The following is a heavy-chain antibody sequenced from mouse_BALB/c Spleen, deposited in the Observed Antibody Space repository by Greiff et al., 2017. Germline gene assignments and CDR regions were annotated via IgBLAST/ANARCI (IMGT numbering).Heavy chain of an antibody. J-gene: IGHJ3*01. CDR2: IYPGNSDT. D-gene: IGHD2-2*01. CDR1: GYTFTSYW. V-gene: IGHV1-5*01. Sequence: EVQLQQSGTVLARPGASVKMSCKASGYTFTSYWMHWVKQRPGQGLEWIGAIYPGNSDTSYNQKFKGKAKLTAVTSTSTAYMQLSSLTSEDSAVYYCTIRNYGYGGFAYWGQGTLVTVSA. CDR3: TIRNYGYGGFAY.